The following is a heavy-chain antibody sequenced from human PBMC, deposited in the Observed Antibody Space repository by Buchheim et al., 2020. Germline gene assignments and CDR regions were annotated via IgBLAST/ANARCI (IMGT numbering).Heavy chain of an antibody. CDR1: GFTFSSYW. CDR3: ASADIVVVNGLYDGMDV. CDR2: IKQDGSEK. J-gene: IGHJ6*02. V-gene: IGHV3-7*01. Sequence: EVQLVESGGGLVQPGGSLRLSCVASGFTFSSYWMSWVRQAPGKGLECVANIKQDGSEKYYEDSVKGRFTISRDNAKNLLYLQMNSLIAEDTAVYYCASADIVVVNGLYDGMDVWGQGTT. D-gene: IGHD2-15*01.